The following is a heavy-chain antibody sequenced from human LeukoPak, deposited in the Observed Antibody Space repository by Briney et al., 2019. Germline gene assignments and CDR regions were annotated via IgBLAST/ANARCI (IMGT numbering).Heavy chain of an antibody. CDR2: IYYSGST. V-gene: IGHV4-59*08. CDR1: GGSISSYY. Sequence: SETLSLTCTVSGGSISSYYWSWIRQPPGKGLEWIGYIYYSGSTNYNPSLKSRVTISVDTSKNQFSLKLSPVTAADTAVYYCARLRYSYGSPYYFDYWGQGTLVTVSS. CDR3: ARLRYSYGSPYYFDY. J-gene: IGHJ4*02. D-gene: IGHD5-18*01.